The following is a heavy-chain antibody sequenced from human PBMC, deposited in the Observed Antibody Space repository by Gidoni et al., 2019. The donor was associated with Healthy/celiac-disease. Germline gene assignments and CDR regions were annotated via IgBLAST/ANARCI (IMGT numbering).Heavy chain of an antibody. V-gene: IGHV1-69*04. CDR1: EGTFSSYA. Sequence: QVQLVQSGAEVKKPGSSVKVSCKASEGTFSSYAISWVRQAPGQGLEWMGRIIPILGIANYAQKFQGRVTITADKSTSTAYMELSSLRSEDTAVYYCAKDYYGSGRGDAFDIWGQGTMVTVSS. CDR2: IIPILGIA. CDR3: AKDYYGSGRGDAFDI. D-gene: IGHD3-10*01. J-gene: IGHJ3*02.